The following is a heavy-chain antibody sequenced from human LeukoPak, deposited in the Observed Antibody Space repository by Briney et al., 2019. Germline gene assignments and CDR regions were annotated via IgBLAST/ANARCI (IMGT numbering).Heavy chain of an antibody. CDR2: IIPIFGTA. Sequence: SVKVSCKASGGTFSSYAISWVRQAPGQGLEWMGRIIPIFGTANYAQKFQGRVTITTDESTSTAYMELSSLRSEDTAVYYCAREIRGSDAYFDYWGQGTLDTVSS. CDR1: GGTFSSYA. CDR3: AREIRGSDAYFDY. D-gene: IGHD3-10*01. J-gene: IGHJ4*02. V-gene: IGHV1-69*05.